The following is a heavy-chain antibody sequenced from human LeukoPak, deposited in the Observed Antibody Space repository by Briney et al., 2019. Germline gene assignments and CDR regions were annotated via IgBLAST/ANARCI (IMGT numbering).Heavy chain of an antibody. V-gene: IGHV4-38-2*01. D-gene: IGHD2-15*01. CDR3: ARLPYCSGGSCYSAGDY. J-gene: IGHJ4*02. CDR1: GYSISSGYY. Sequence: SETLSLTXAVSGYSISSGYYWGWIRQPPGKGLEWIGSIYHSGSTYYNPSLKSRVTISVDTSKNQFSLKLSSVTAADTAVYYCARLPYCSGGSCYSAGDYWGQGTLVTVSS. CDR2: IYHSGST.